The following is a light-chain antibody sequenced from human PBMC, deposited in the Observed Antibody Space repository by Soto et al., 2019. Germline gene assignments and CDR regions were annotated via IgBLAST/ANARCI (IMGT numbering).Light chain of an antibody. Sequence: DIQMTQSPSTLSASVGDRVTITCRASQSISSWLAWYQQKPGKAPKLLIYDASSLESGVPSRFSGSVSGTEFTLTISSLQPDDFATYYCQQQATFGQGTKVEIK. CDR3: QQQAT. J-gene: IGKJ1*01. CDR1: QSISSW. CDR2: DAS. V-gene: IGKV1-5*01.